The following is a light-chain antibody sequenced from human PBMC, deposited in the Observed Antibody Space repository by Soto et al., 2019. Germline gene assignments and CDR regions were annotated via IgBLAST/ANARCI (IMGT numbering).Light chain of an antibody. Sequence: DIQMTQSPSSVSASVGDRFTITCLSSQGISSWLAWYQQKPGKAPKLLIYAASSLQSGVPARFSGSGTGTDFTLTISSLEPEDSAVYHCQQRSNWPSITFGQGTRLEIK. CDR2: AAS. CDR3: QQRSNWPSIT. CDR1: QGISSW. V-gene: IGKV1-12*01. J-gene: IGKJ5*01.